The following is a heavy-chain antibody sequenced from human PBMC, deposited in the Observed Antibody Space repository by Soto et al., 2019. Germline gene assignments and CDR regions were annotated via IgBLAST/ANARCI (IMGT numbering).Heavy chain of an antibody. CDR3: ARGRPGGSYYFDY. CDR2: IWYDRSNK. V-gene: IGHV3-33*01. CDR1: GFTFSSYG. D-gene: IGHD3-10*01. J-gene: IGHJ4*02. Sequence: QVQLVESGGGVVQPGRSLRLSCAASGFTFSSYGMHWVRQAPGKGLEWVAVIWYDRSNKYYADSVKGRFTISRDNSKNTLYLQMNSLRAEDTAVYYCARGRPGGSYYFDYWGQGTLVTVSS.